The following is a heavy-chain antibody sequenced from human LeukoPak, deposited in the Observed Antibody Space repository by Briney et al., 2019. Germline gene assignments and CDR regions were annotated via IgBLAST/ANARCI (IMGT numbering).Heavy chain of an antibody. CDR3: ARQGVDYDILTAFDI. V-gene: IGHV5-51*01. Sequence: GESLKISCKGSGYSFTSYWIGWVRQMPGKGLEWMGIIYPGDSDTRYGPSFQGQVTISADKPISTAYLQWSSLKASDTAMYYCARQGVDYDILTAFDIWGQGTMVTVSS. D-gene: IGHD3-9*01. CDR2: IYPGDSDT. J-gene: IGHJ3*02. CDR1: GYSFTSYW.